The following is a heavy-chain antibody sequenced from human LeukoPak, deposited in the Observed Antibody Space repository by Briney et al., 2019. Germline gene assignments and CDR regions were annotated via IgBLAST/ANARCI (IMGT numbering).Heavy chain of an antibody. CDR1: GFTFSSYA. J-gene: IGHJ3*02. Sequence: GGSLRLSCAASGFTFSSYAMSWVRQAPGKGLEWVSVISGSGGSTYYADSVKGRFTISRDNSKNTLYLQMNSLRAEDTAVYYCAKDFNSGWYRRAFDIWGQGTMVTVSS. CDR3: AKDFNSGWYRRAFDI. D-gene: IGHD6-19*01. V-gene: IGHV3-23*01. CDR2: ISGSGGST.